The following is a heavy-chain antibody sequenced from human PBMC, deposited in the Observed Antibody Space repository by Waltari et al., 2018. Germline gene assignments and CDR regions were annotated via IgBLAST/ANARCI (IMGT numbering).Heavy chain of an antibody. CDR3: ARGGSVAGWFDP. Sequence: QVQLQQWGAGLLKPSETLSLTCAVYGGSFSGYYWSWIRQPPGKGLEWIGEINHSGRTNSNPSPKSRVTIAVDTSKNQFSLKLSSVTAADTAVYYCARGGSVAGWFDPWGQGTLVTVSS. J-gene: IGHJ5*02. CDR1: GGSFSGYY. D-gene: IGHD2-21*01. CDR2: INHSGRT. V-gene: IGHV4-34*01.